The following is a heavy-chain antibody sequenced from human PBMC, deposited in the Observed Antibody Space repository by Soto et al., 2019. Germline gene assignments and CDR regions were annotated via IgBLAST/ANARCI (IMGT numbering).Heavy chain of an antibody. CDR2: IYPGDSDT. V-gene: IGHV5-51*01. D-gene: IGHD6-6*01. CDR1: GYSFISYW. CDR3: ARTRSFTLGFYYDGMDV. Sequence: GESLKISCKGSGYSFISYWIGWVRQMPGKGLEWMGIIYPGDSDTRYSPSFQGQVTISADKSLRTAYLQWTSLKASDTALYYCARTRSFTLGFYYDGMDVWGQGTTVNVSS. J-gene: IGHJ6*02.